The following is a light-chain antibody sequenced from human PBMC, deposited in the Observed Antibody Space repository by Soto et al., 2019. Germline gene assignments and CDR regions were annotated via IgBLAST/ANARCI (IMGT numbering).Light chain of an antibody. V-gene: IGLV2-14*03. Sequence: QSALTQPASVSGSPGQSITISCTGTSSDNGAYNYVSWYQRHPGRAPKLIIYNVNDRPPWISDRFSGSKSDNAASLTISGLQTEDEADYLCSSYTSTGPQVLFGGGTQLTVL. CDR3: SSYTSTGPQVL. CDR1: SSDNGAYNY. J-gene: IGLJ2*01. CDR2: NVN.